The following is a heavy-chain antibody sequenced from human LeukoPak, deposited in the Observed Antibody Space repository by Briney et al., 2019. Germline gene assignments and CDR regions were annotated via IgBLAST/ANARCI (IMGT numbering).Heavy chain of an antibody. V-gene: IGHV4-39*07. CDR3: ARAQYSSGWSDY. CDR2: IYYSGST. D-gene: IGHD6-19*01. J-gene: IGHJ4*02. CDR1: GGSISSSSYY. Sequence: SETLSLTCTVSGGSISSSSYYWGWIRQPPGKGLEWIGSIYYSGSTYYNPSLKSRVTISVDTSKNQFSLKLSSVTAADTAVYYCARAQYSSGWSDYWGQGTLVTVSS.